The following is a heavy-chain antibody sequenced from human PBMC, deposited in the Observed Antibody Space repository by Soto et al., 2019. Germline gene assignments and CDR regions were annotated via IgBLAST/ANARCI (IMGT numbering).Heavy chain of an antibody. V-gene: IGHV3-23*01. CDR1: GFTFSTYA. D-gene: IGHD3-10*01. CDR2: ISGSGGRK. Sequence: EVQLLESGGGLVQPGGSLRLSCAASGFTFSTYAMSWVRQAPGKGLEWVSSISGSGGRKYYAASVKGRFTISRDNSKHTLYLEINSLTAEDTALYHGAKSYYGSGSTFHPFDYWGQGTLVTVSS. J-gene: IGHJ4*02. CDR3: AKSYYGSGSTFHPFDY.